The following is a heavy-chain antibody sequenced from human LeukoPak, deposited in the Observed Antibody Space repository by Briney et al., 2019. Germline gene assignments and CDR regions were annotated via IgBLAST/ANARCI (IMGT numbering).Heavy chain of an antibody. J-gene: IGHJ5*02. CDR3: ARAAYDNNLIYWFAP. CDR2: ISSSTSSI. CDR1: GFTFSRYS. D-gene: IGHD3-9*01. Sequence: GGSLRLSCVASGFTFSRYSMNWVRQAPGKGLEWVSYISSSTSSIYYADSVKGRFTISRDNAKNSLYLQMNSLRDEDTAVYYCARAAYDNNLIYWFAPWGQGTLVTVSS. V-gene: IGHV3-48*02.